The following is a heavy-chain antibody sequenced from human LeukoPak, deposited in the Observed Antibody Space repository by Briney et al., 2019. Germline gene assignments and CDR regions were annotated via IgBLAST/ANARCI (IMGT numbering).Heavy chain of an antibody. D-gene: IGHD4-17*01. CDR1: GYIFTSYW. V-gene: IGHV5-51*01. CDR3: ARPLETHEYGDYYFDY. J-gene: IGHJ4*02. Sequence: GESLKISCKGSGYIFTSYWIGWVRQMPGKGLEWMGIIFPGDSDTRYCPSFQDQVTISADKSIRTAYLQWSSLKASDTAMYYCARPLETHEYGDYYFDYWGQGTLVTVSS. CDR2: IFPGDSDT.